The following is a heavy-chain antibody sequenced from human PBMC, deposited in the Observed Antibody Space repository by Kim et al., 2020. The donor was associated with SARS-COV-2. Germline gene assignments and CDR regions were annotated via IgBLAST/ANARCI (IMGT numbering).Heavy chain of an antibody. CDR3: ARESYYDILTGYLDYYYYGMDV. V-gene: IGHV3-30*04. CDR1: GFTFSSYA. CDR2: ISYDGSNK. J-gene: IGHJ6*02. Sequence: GGSLRLSCAASGFTFSSYAMHWVRQAPGKGLEWVAVISYDGSNKYYADSVKGRFTISRDNSKNTLYLQMNSLRAEDTAVYYCARESYYDILTGYLDYYYYGMDVWGQGTTVTVSS. D-gene: IGHD3-9*01.